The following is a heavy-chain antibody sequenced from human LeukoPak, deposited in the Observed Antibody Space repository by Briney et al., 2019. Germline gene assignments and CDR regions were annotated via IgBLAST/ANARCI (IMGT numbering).Heavy chain of an antibody. CDR1: GFTFSTYW. CDR2: IKGDASST. V-gene: IGHV3-74*01. J-gene: IGHJ4*02. D-gene: IGHD4-17*01. CDR3: ARASTTVPNLLDH. Sequence: GGSLRLSCAASGFTFSTYWMHWVRQAPGEGLVWVARIKGDASSTIYADSVKGRFTISRDNSKNTLYLQTSSLRAEDTAVYYCARASTTVPNLLDHWGRGTLVTVSS.